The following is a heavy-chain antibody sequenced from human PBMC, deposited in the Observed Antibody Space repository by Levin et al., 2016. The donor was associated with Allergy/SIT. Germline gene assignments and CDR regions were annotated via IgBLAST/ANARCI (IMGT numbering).Heavy chain of an antibody. CDR2: IWYDGSNK. CDR3: ARGWQGAAFDI. Sequence: WIRQPPGKGLEWVAVIWYDGSNKYYADSVKGRFTISRDNSKNTLYLQMNSLRAEDTAVYYCARGWQGAAFDIWGQGTMVTVSS. J-gene: IGHJ3*02. D-gene: IGHD3-16*01. V-gene: IGHV3-33*01.